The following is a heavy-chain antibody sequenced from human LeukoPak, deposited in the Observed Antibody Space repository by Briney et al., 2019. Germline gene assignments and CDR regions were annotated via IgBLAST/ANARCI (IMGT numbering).Heavy chain of an antibody. CDR3: ARARAYSTFDC. J-gene: IGHJ4*02. CDR2: IKEDGSDK. CDR1: GFTFSTSW. V-gene: IGHV3-7*01. Sequence: GGSLRLSCAASGFTFSTSWMNWVRQAPGEGLEWVASIKEDGSDKYYVHSVKGRFTISRDNAKNSLYLQMNSLTVEDTAVYYCARARAYSTFDCWGEGALVTDSS. D-gene: IGHD2-21*01.